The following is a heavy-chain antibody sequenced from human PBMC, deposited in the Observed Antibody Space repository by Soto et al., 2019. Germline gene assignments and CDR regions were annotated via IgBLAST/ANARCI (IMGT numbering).Heavy chain of an antibody. D-gene: IGHD3-3*01. V-gene: IGHV5-51*01. CDR3: SSTLGYYDYGSGYLDF. CDR2: IYPGDSDT. CDR1: GYSFTSYW. J-gene: IGHJ4*02. Sequence: GESLKISCKGSGYSFTSYWIGWVRQMPGKGLEWMGIIYPGDSDTRYSPSFQGQVTISADKSISTAYLQWSSLKASDTAQYYCSSTLGYYDYGSGYLDFWGQGTLVTGSS.